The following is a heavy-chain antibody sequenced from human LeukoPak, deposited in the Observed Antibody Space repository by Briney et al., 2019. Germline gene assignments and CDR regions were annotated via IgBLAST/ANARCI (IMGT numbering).Heavy chain of an antibody. Sequence: GGSLRLSCTASGFTFGDYAMSWVRQAPGKGLEWVGFIRSKAYGGTTEYAASVKGRFTISRDDSKSIACLQMNSLKTEDTAVYYCTRETQLWFGEGVNYYYYMDVWGKGTTVTVSS. CDR1: GFTFGDYA. V-gene: IGHV3-49*04. D-gene: IGHD3-10*01. CDR2: IRSKAYGGTT. J-gene: IGHJ6*03. CDR3: TRETQLWFGEGVNYYYYMDV.